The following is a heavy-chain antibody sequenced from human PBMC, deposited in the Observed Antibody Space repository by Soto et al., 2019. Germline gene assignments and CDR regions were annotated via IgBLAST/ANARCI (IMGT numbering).Heavy chain of an antibody. V-gene: IGHV4-38-2*01. Sequence: PSETLSLTCAVSGYSIRSGYSWGWLRQPPGTGLEWIGSIYHGGSTYYNPSRNSRVTLSIDMTNNHVSLILKSLTAADTSVYYFSRVGPWVPYYYDSSPYTFENWFDPWGQGTLVTVSS. CDR3: SRVGPWVPYYYDSSPYTFENWFDP. D-gene: IGHD3-22*01. CDR1: GYSIRSGYS. J-gene: IGHJ5*02. CDR2: IYHGGST.